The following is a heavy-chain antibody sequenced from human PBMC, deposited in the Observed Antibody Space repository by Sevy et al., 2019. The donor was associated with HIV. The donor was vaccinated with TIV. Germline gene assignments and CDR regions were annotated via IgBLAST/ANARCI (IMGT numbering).Heavy chain of an antibody. J-gene: IGHJ6*02. Sequence: GGSLRLSCAASGFTFSSYGMLWVRQAPGKGLEWVAVISYDGSNKYYADSVKGRFTISRDNSKNTLYLQMNSLRAEDTAVYYCAKDSLAAAGSYYYYYYYGMDVWGQGTTVTVSS. CDR1: GFTFSSYG. CDR3: AKDSLAAAGSYYYYYYYGMDV. V-gene: IGHV3-30*18. CDR2: ISYDGSNK. D-gene: IGHD6-13*01.